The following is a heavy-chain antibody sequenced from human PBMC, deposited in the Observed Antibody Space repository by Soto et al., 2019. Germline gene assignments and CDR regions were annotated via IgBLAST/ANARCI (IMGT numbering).Heavy chain of an antibody. D-gene: IGHD2-8*02. CDR3: ARDKITGLFDY. CDR2: INHSGST. J-gene: IGHJ4*02. V-gene: IGHV4-34*01. Sequence: LETLCLTCAVYGGTFSGFYGSWIRQPPGTGLEWIGEINHSGSTNYNPSLKSRVTISVDTSKNQFSLKLTSVTAADTAVYYCARDKITGLFDYWGQGTLVTVSS. CDR1: GGTFSGFY.